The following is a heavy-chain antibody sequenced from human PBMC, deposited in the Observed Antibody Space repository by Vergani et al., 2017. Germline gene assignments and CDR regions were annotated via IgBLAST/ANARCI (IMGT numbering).Heavy chain of an antibody. CDR1: GGSISSSSYY. Sequence: QLQLQESGPGLVKPSETLSLTCTVSGGSISSSSYYWGWIRQPPGKGLEWIGSIYYSGSTYYNPSLKSRVTISVDTSKNQFSLKLSSVTAADTAVYYCVLQCYCSSTSCYTANDAFDIWGQGTMVTVSS. D-gene: IGHD2-2*02. CDR2: IYYSGST. J-gene: IGHJ3*02. V-gene: IGHV4-39*01. CDR3: VLQCYCSSTSCYTANDAFDI.